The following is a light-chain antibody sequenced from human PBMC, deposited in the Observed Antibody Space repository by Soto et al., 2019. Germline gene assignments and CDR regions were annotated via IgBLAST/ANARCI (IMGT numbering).Light chain of an antibody. CDR3: QQYDRTPPT. V-gene: IGKV3-20*01. CDR2: GAS. J-gene: IGKJ1*01. CDR1: QSVNSNY. Sequence: EIVLTQSPGTLSLSPGERATLSCRASQSVNSNYLAWYQRKPGQAPRLLIYGASNRATDIPYRFSASGSGTDFTLTITRLEAEDVAVYYCQQYDRTPPTFGQGTKVEVK.